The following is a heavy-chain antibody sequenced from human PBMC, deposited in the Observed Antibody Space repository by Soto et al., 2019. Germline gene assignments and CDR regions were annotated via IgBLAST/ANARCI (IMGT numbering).Heavy chain of an antibody. V-gene: IGHV3-48*01. D-gene: IGHD3-9*01. J-gene: IGHJ4*02. Sequence: GGSLRLSCAASGFTFSSYSMNWVRQAPGKGLEWVSYISSSSSTIYYADSVKGRFTISRDNAKNSLYLQMNSLRAEDTAVYYCARENYDILTGYTPFDYWGQGTLVTVSS. CDR2: ISSSSSTI. CDR3: ARENYDILTGYTPFDY. CDR1: GFTFSSYS.